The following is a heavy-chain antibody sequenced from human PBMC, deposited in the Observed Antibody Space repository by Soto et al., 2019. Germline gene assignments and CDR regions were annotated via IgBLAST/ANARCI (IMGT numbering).Heavy chain of an antibody. V-gene: IGHV4-39*01. D-gene: IGHD6-25*01. J-gene: IGHJ3*02. CDR1: GGSSSSSSYY. CDR2: IYYSGST. CDR3: ETHEGYSSGRGDFYI. Sequence: SETLALTCTVSGGSSSSSSYYCGWIRQPPGKGLEWIGSIYYSGSTYYNPSLKSRVTISVDTSKNQFSLKLSSVTDADTDVYYCETHEGYSSGRGDFYIWGKGTLVT.